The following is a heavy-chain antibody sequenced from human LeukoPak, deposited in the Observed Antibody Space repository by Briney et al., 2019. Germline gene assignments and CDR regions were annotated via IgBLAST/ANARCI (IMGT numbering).Heavy chain of an antibody. D-gene: IGHD3-22*01. CDR1: GFTFSSSA. Sequence: GGSLRLSCAASGFTFSSSAMSWVRQAPGKGLEWVSGIGGSGAGTYYAVSVKGRFTISRDNSKNTLYLEMNSLRAGDTAVYYCATTLHSGYYDLYWGQGTLVTVSS. V-gene: IGHV3-23*01. CDR3: ATTLHSGYYDLY. CDR2: IGGSGAGT. J-gene: IGHJ4*02.